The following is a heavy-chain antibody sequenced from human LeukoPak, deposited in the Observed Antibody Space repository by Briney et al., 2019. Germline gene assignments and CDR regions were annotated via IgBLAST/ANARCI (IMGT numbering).Heavy chain of an antibody. CDR3: AKDSYPQLVWFGELSDYYYGMDV. Sequence: PGGSLRLSCAASGFTFSSYAMSWVRQAPGKGLEWVSAISGSGGSTYYADSVKGRFTISRDNSKNTLYLQMNSLRAVDTAVYYCAKDSYPQLVWFGELSDYYYGMDVWGQGTTVTVSS. J-gene: IGHJ6*02. D-gene: IGHD3-10*01. V-gene: IGHV3-23*01. CDR1: GFTFSSYA. CDR2: ISGSGGST.